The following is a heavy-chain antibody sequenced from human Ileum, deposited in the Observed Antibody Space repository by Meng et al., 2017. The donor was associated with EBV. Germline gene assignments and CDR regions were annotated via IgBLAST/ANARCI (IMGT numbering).Heavy chain of an antibody. V-gene: IGHV4-4*02. CDR3: ARADKVRFDY. J-gene: IGHJ4*02. Sequence: PLREAGPGLGQPSATLSLTCPVSGGSCSSSNWWSWVRQAPGKGLEWIGEIHHTESTNYNPSLKSRVTISVDKSKNQFSLKLSSVTAADTAVYYCARADKVRFDYWGQGTLVTVSS. CDR2: IHHTEST. CDR1: GGSCSSSNW.